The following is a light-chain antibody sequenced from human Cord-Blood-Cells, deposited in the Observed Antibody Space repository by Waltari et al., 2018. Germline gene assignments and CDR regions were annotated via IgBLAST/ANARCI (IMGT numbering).Light chain of an antibody. CDR3: QQSYSTPYS. V-gene: IGKV1-39*01. CDR1: QSISSY. Sequence: DIQMTQSPSSLSASVGDRVTITRRASQSISSYLNCYQQKPGKATKLLIYASSSLQSGVPSRFSGSGSGTDFPLTISSLQPDDFATYYCQQSYSTPYSFGQGTKLEIK. CDR2: ASS. J-gene: IGKJ2*03.